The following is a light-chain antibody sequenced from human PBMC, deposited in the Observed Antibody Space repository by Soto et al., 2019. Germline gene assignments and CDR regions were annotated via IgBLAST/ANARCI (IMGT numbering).Light chain of an antibody. CDR3: QLYIRSPPGDT. CDR2: GAS. J-gene: IGKJ2*01. CDR1: QSVSSSY. V-gene: IGKV3-20*01. Sequence: EIVLTQSPGTLSLSPRERATLSCRASQSVSSSYLAWYQQKPGQTPRLLIYGASSRATGIPDRFSGSGSGTDFTLTISRLEPEDFAVYYCQLYIRSPPGDTFCQGSKRQSK.